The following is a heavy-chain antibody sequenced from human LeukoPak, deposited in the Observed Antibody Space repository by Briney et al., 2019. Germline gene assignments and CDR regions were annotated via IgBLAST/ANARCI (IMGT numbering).Heavy chain of an antibody. J-gene: IGHJ3*01. D-gene: IGHD5-24*01. V-gene: IGHV3-23*01. CDR1: GFNFRDAA. Sequence: GGSLRLSCAASGFNFRDAAMTWVRQAPGEGLEWVSLISFSGDNSYYADSVKGRFTISRDNFKNTLSLQMNSLRVEDTAIYYCAKDIQLSTWGLGTMVTVSS. CDR2: ISFSGDNS. CDR3: AKDIQLST.